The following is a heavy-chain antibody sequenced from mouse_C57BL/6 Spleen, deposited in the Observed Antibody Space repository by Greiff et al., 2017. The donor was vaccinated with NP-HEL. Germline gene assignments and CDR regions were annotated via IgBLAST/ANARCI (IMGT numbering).Heavy chain of an antibody. J-gene: IGHJ1*03. D-gene: IGHD1-1*01. V-gene: IGHV1-61*01. CDR2: IYPSDSDT. CDR3: DRSYYGSGYGDFGG. CDR1: GYTFTSYW. Sequence: VQLQQPGAELVRPGSSVKLSCKASGYTFTSYWMDWVKQRPGQGLEWIGNIYPSDSDTHYNQKFKDKATLTVDKSSSTAYMQLSSLTCEESAVYYCDRSYYGSGYGDFGGGGTGTTGTV.